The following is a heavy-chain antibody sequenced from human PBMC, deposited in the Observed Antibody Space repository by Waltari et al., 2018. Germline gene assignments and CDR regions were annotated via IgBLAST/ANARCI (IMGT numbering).Heavy chain of an antibody. J-gene: IGHJ4*02. V-gene: IGHV4-34*01. D-gene: IGHD6-13*01. CDR3: ARLDLNKYQQLVVFYY. CDR2: INHSGST. Sequence: QVQLQQWGAGLLKPSETLSLTCAVYGGSFSGYYWSWIRQPPGKGLEWIGEINHSGSTNYNPSLKSRVTISVDTSKNQFSLKLSSVTAADTAVYYCARLDLNKYQQLVVFYYWGQGTLVTVSS. CDR1: GGSFSGYY.